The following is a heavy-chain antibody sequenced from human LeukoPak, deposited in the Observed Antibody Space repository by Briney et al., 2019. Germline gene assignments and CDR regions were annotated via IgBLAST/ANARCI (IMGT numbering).Heavy chain of an antibody. V-gene: IGHV1-8*02. CDR2: MNPNSGNT. Sequence: ASVKVSCKASGYTLTSYDINWVRQATGQGLEWMGWMNPNSGNTGYAQKFQGRVTMTRNTSISTAYMELSSLRSEDTAVYYCARGGGYSGYDSLTTGYYFDYWGQATLVTVSS. CDR1: GYTLTSYD. D-gene: IGHD5-12*01. CDR3: ARGGGYSGYDSLTTGYYFDY. J-gene: IGHJ4*02.